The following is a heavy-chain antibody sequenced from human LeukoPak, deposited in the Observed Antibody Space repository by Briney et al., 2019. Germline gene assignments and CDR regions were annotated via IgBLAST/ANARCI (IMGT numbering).Heavy chain of an antibody. Sequence: ASVKVSCKASGYTFTGYYMHWVRQAPGQGLEWMGWINPNSGGTNYAQKFQGRVTMTRDTSISTAYMELSRLRSDDAAVYYCARDRVYCSSTSCYGPAYYFDYWGQGTLVTVSS. CDR1: GYTFTGYY. D-gene: IGHD2-2*01. V-gene: IGHV1-2*02. J-gene: IGHJ4*02. CDR2: INPNSGGT. CDR3: ARDRVYCSSTSCYGPAYYFDY.